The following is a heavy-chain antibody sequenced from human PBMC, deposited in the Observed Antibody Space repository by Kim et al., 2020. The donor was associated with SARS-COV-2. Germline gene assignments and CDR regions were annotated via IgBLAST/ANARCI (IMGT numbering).Heavy chain of an antibody. CDR3: ARGIAVAGPSDAFDI. Sequence: PSLKSRVTISVDTSKNQFSLKLSSVTAADTAVYYCARGIAVAGPSDAFDIWGQGTMVTVSS. V-gene: IGHV4-59*09. J-gene: IGHJ3*02. D-gene: IGHD6-19*01.